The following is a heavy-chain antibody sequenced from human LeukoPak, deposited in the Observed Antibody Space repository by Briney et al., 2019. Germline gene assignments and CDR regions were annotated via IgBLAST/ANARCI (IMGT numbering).Heavy chain of an antibody. D-gene: IGHD6-13*01. Sequence: SQTLSLTCTVSGGSISSGGYYWSWIRQHPGKGLEWIGYIYYSGSAYYNPSLKSRVTISVDTSKNQFSLKLSSVTAADTAVYYCARSNPAAAGPRVFDYWGQGTLVTVSS. V-gene: IGHV4-31*03. CDR3: ARSNPAAAGPRVFDY. CDR2: IYYSGSA. J-gene: IGHJ4*02. CDR1: GGSISSGGYY.